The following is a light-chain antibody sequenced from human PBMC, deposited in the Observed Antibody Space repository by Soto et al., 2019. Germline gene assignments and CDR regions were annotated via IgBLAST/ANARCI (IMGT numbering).Light chain of an antibody. J-gene: IGLJ1*01. CDR2: EVS. V-gene: IGLV2-8*02. CDR3: SSYAGSNSYV. Sequence: ARTEPRCAGKSPGHSGTMSYTGTSSDVGDHNYVSWYQHHPGKAPKLVIYEVSQRPSGVPDRFSGSKSGNTASLTVSGLQADDEADYYCSSYAGSNSYVFGTGTKVT. CDR1: SSDVGDHNY.